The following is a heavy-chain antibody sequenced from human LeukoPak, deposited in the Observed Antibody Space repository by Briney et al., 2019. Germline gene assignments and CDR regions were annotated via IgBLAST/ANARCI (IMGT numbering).Heavy chain of an antibody. CDR3: ASDKKAVAGFFDY. J-gene: IGHJ4*03. Sequence: PSESLSLTCTVSGDSISSYDWSWVRQPPGKGLEWIGDIYYSGSTTYNPSLKSGLTITLDTSKNQLFLKLSSVTTADTAVSYCASDKKAVAGFFDYWGQGTMVTVSS. V-gene: IGHV4-59*01. CDR1: GDSISSYD. CDR2: IYYSGST. D-gene: IGHD6-19*01.